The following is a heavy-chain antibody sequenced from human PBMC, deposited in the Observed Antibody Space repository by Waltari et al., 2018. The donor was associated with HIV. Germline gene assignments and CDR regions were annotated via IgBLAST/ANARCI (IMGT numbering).Heavy chain of an antibody. CDR1: GYTFSTSD. D-gene: IGHD2-2*01. CDR2: KNPNSGNT. Sequence: QVQLVQSGAEVKKPGASVKVSCKASGYTFSTSDINWVRQATGQGLEWMGWKNPNSGNTGYAQKFQGRVNMTRNSSIRTAYMELSSLRSDDTAVYYCSRGLHCTATSCLLYHGMDVWGQGTAVSVSS. J-gene: IGHJ6*02. V-gene: IGHV1-8*01. CDR3: SRGLHCTATSCLLYHGMDV.